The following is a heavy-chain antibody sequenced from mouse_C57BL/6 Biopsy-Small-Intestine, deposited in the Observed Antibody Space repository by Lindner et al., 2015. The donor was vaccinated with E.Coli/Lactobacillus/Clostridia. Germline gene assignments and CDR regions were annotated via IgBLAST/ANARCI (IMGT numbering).Heavy chain of an antibody. V-gene: IGHV2-4-1*01. CDR3: ASYYSHFSYDVLYYAMDD. CDR1: GFSLTSYA. Sequence: VQLQESGPVLVAPSQSLSITCTVSGFSLTSYAVHWVRQSPGKGLEWLGVIWSDGSTDYNAAFISRLSISKDNSKSQVFFKVNSLQADDTAIYYCASYYSHFSYDVLYYAMDDWGQGTSVTVSS. J-gene: IGHJ4*01. CDR2: IWSDGST. D-gene: IGHD2-12*01.